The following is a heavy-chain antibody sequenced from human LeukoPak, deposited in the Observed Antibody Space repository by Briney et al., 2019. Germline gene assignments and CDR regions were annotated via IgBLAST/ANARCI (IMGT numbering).Heavy chain of an antibody. Sequence: SVKVSCKASGGTFSSYAINWVRQAPGQGLEWMGGITPMFGTAKYAQKFQGRVTITADESTSTAYMELSSLRSEDTAVYYCASRDNYYDSSVDYWGQGTLVTVSS. CDR2: ITPMFGTA. V-gene: IGHV1-69*13. D-gene: IGHD3-22*01. CDR3: ASRDNYYDSSVDY. CDR1: GGTFSSYA. J-gene: IGHJ4*02.